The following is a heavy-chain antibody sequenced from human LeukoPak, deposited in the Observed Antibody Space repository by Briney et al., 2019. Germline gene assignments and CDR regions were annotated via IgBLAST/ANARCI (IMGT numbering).Heavy chain of an antibody. CDR2: ISYAGVDK. D-gene: IGHD2-21*02. CDR1: GFTFSSYT. V-gene: IGHV3-30*18. Sequence: PGGSLRLSCAASGFTFSSYTMHWVRQAPGKGLEWVAVISYAGVDKLYADSVKGRFTVSRDNSKNTLSLQMNSLRGEDTAVYYCAKKACGGDCYELFDSWGQGTLVSVSS. CDR3: AKKACGGDCYELFDS. J-gene: IGHJ4*02.